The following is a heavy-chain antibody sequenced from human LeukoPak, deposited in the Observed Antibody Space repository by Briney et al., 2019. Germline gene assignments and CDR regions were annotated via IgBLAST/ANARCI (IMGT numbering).Heavy chain of an antibody. Sequence: GGSLRLSCAASGFTFGGYTMHWVRQAPGKGLEWVAFIRYDGSNKYYADSVKGRFTISRDNSKNTLYLQMNSLRAEDTAVYYCAKGAKIEMATIKGDAFDIWGQGTLVTVSS. CDR3: AKGAKIEMATIKGDAFDI. J-gene: IGHJ4*02. D-gene: IGHD5-24*01. CDR2: IRYDGSNK. V-gene: IGHV3-30*02. CDR1: GFTFGGYT.